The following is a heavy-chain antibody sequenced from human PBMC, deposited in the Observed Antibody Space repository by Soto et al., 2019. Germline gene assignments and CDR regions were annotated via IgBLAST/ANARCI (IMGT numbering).Heavy chain of an antibody. D-gene: IGHD6-19*01. CDR1: GDSVSSNSAA. J-gene: IGHJ4*02. Sequence: SQTLSLTCAISGDSVSSNSAAWNWIRQSPSRGLEWLGRTYYRSKWYNDYAVSVKSRITINPDTSKNQFSLQLNSVTPEDTAVYYCARERDDSSGWYTRPYFDYWGQGTLVTVSS. CDR3: ARERDDSSGWYTRPYFDY. V-gene: IGHV6-1*01. CDR2: TYYRSKWYN.